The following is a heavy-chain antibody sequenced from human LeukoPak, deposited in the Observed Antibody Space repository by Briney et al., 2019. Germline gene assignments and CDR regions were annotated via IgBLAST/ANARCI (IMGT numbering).Heavy chain of an antibody. V-gene: IGHV3-23*01. J-gene: IGHJ4*02. Sequence: GGSLRLSCAASGFTFSSYAMNWVRQAPGKGLEWVSAISGSGGSTYYADSVKGRFTISRDNSKNTLYLQMNSLRAEDTAVYYCAKRKGSSGYYYDYWGQGTLVTVSS. CDR2: ISGSGGST. CDR3: AKRKGSSGYYYDY. D-gene: IGHD3-22*01. CDR1: GFTFSSYA.